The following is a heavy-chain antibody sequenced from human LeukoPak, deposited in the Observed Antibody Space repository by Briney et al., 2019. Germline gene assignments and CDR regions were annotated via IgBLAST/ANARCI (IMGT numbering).Heavy chain of an antibody. V-gene: IGHV3-30*02. CDR3: AKAQVYSYGPDY. Sequence: GGSLRLSCAASGFTFSTYGMHWVRQAPGKGLEWVAFIQFDETNEYYADSVKGRFTISRGNSKNTLYLQMNSLRAEDTAVYYCAKAQVYSYGPDYWGQGTLVTVSS. D-gene: IGHD5-18*01. CDR1: GFTFSTYG. CDR2: IQFDETNE. J-gene: IGHJ4*02.